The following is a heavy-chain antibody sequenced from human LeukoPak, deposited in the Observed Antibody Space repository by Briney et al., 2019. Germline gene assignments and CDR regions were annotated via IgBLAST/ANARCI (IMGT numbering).Heavy chain of an antibody. CDR1: GFTFSSYA. CDR3: AKVSYGSGSYYNVFDY. V-gene: IGHV3-30-3*01. J-gene: IGHJ4*02. Sequence: PGRSLRLSCAASGFTFSSYAMHWVRQAPGKGLEWVAVISYDGSNKYYADSVKGRFTISRDNAKNSLYLQMNSLRAEDTALYYRAKVSYGSGSYYNVFDYWGQGTLVTVSS. CDR2: ISYDGSNK. D-gene: IGHD3-10*01.